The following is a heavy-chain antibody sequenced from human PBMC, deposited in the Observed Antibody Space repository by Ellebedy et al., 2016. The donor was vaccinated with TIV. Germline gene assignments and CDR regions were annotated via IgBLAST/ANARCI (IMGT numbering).Heavy chain of an antibody. D-gene: IGHD1-26*01. Sequence: GGSLRLSCAASGFTFDDYTMHWVRQAPGKGLEWVSLISWDGDKTYYSDSVKGRFTISRDNDKNSLFLQMNSLRTEDTALYYCAKADLFSASYRVVNFDYWGQGTLVTVSS. V-gene: IGHV3-43*01. CDR2: ISWDGDKT. CDR3: AKADLFSASYRVVNFDY. J-gene: IGHJ4*02. CDR1: GFTFDDYT.